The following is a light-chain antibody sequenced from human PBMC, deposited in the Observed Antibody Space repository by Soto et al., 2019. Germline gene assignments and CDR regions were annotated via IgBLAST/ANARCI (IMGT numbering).Light chain of an antibody. CDR3: QKYNSAPQT. Sequence: DIPMTQSPSSLSASVGDRVTISCRASQGISNSLAWYQQKPGKVPKVLIYAASTLQSGVPSRFSGSGSGTDFTLTISSLQPEDVATYYCQKYNSAPQTFGQGTKVEIK. V-gene: IGKV1-27*01. CDR1: QGISNS. CDR2: AAS. J-gene: IGKJ1*01.